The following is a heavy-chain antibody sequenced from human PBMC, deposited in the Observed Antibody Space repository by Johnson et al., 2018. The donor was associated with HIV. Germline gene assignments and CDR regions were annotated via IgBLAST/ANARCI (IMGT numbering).Heavy chain of an antibody. CDR1: GFTFSSYG. Sequence: QVQLVESGGGVVQPGRSLRLSCAASGFTFSSYGMHWVRQAPGKGLEWVAVIWYDGSNKYYADSVTGRFTISRDNPKNTLYLQMNSLRAEDTAVDYCARAPPNVAPGAVDIWGQGTMLTVSS. CDR2: IWYDGSNK. D-gene: IGHD2-21*01. J-gene: IGHJ3*02. V-gene: IGHV3-33*08. CDR3: ARAPPNVAPGAVDI.